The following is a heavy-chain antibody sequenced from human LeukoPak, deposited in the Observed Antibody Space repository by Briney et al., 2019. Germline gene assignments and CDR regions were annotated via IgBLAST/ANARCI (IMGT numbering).Heavy chain of an antibody. V-gene: IGHV1-2*02. J-gene: IGHJ1*01. CDR1: GYTFTDYY. Sequence: GASVKVSCKASGYTFTDYYLHWVRQAPGQGLEWMGWTNPNSGDTSYAQKFQGRVTMTTDTSTSTAYMELRSLRSDDTAVYYCARDGCSSTSCYPHQHWGQGTLVTVSS. CDR2: TNPNSGDT. CDR3: ARDGCSSTSCYPHQH. D-gene: IGHD2-2*01.